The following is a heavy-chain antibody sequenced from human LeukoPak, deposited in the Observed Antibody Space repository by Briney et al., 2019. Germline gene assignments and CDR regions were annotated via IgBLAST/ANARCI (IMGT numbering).Heavy chain of an antibody. Sequence: GGSLRLSCAASGFTVSSNYMSWVRQAPGKGLEWVANIKQDGSEKYYVDSVKGRFTISRDNAKNSLYLQMNSLRAEDTAVYYCASYSFLEWLLPPFDYWGQGTLVTVSS. D-gene: IGHD3-3*01. V-gene: IGHV3-7*01. CDR2: IKQDGSEK. J-gene: IGHJ4*02. CDR1: GFTVSSNY. CDR3: ASYSFLEWLLPPFDY.